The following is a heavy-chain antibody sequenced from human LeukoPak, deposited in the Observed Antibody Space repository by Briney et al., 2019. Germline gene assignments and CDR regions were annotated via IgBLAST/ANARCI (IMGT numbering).Heavy chain of an antibody. J-gene: IGHJ4*02. D-gene: IGHD3-3*01. CDR2: ISGSGGST. V-gene: IGHV3-23*01. Sequence: GGSLRLSCAASGFTFSSYAMSWVRQAPGKGLEWVSAISGSGGSTYYADSVKGRFTISRDNSKNTLYLQMNSLRAEDTAVYYCAKDTIYGVVIMKFLDYWGQGTLVTVSS. CDR1: GFTFSSYA. CDR3: AKDTIYGVVIMKFLDY.